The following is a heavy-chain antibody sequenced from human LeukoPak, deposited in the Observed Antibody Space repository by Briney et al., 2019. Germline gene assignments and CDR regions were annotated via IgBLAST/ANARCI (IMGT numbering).Heavy chain of an antibody. D-gene: IGHD2-15*01. Sequence: ASVKVSCKASGYTFTSYGISWVRQAPGQGLEWMGWISAYNGNTNYAQKLQGRVTTTTDTSTSTAYMELRSLRSDDTAVYYCARVQHVVVVAATRAGGWFDPWGQGTLVTVSS. CDR3: ARVQHVVVVAATRAGGWFDP. CDR1: GYTFTSYG. V-gene: IGHV1-18*01. CDR2: ISAYNGNT. J-gene: IGHJ5*02.